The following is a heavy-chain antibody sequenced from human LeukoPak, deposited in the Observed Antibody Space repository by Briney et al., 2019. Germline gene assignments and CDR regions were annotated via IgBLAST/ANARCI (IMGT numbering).Heavy chain of an antibody. CDR2: IDSDGSIR. Sequence: AGGSLRLSCAASGFTFSTYWMHWVRQAPGKGLVWVSRIDSDGSIRTYADSVKGRFTISRDIAKNTLYLQMNRLRAEDTAVYYCAREESAGYSYGYWGQGTLVTVSS. J-gene: IGHJ4*02. CDR3: AREESAGYSYGY. D-gene: IGHD5-18*01. CDR1: GFTFSTYW. V-gene: IGHV3-74*01.